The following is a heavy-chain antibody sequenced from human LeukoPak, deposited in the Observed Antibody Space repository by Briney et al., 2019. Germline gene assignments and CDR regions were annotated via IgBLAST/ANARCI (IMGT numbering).Heavy chain of an antibody. D-gene: IGHD7-27*01. CDR1: GGSISSNSYY. Sequence: PSETLSLTCIVSGGSISSNSYYWGWIRQAPGKGLEWIGSIYYSGSTYYNPSLKSRVTISVDTSKNQFSLKLSSVTAADTAVYYCASRKLGNDYWGQGTLVTVSS. CDR3: ASRKLGNDY. CDR2: IYYSGST. V-gene: IGHV4-39*07. J-gene: IGHJ4*02.